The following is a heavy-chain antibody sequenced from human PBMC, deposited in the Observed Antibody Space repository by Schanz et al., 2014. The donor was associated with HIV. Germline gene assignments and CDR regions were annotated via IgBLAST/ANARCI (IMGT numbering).Heavy chain of an antibody. CDR2: INPNSGGT. J-gene: IGHJ4*02. V-gene: IGHV1-2*02. CDR3: ARDGGSTGDYFDS. CDR1: GNTFRDYY. Sequence: QVQLVQSGAEVKKPGASVKVSCKASGNTFRDYYIYWMRQAPGQGLEWMGWINPNSGGTNFARKFQGRVTMTRDTSITTAYMELSGLRSDDTAVFFCARDGGSTGDYFDSWGQGTLVTVSS. D-gene: IGHD7-27*01.